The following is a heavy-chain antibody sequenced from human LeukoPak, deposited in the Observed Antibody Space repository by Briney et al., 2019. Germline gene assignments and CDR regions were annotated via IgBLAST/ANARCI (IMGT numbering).Heavy chain of an antibody. D-gene: IGHD4-17*01. V-gene: IGHV4-4*09. J-gene: IGHJ5*02. CDR3: ARVADYGTSP. Sequence: PSETLSLTCTVSGGSISSYYWSWIRQPPGKGLEWIGYIYDTGSGSTHYTPSLKSRGTISVDTSKNQFSLKLTSVTAADTSVYYCARVADYGTSPWGQGTLVTVSS. CDR1: GGSISSYY. CDR2: IYDTGSGST.